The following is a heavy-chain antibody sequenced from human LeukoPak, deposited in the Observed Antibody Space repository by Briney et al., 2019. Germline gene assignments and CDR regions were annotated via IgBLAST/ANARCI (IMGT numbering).Heavy chain of an antibody. J-gene: IGHJ5*02. CDR3: ARWGDLETDNWFDP. CDR2: IIPIFGTA. D-gene: IGHD2-21*02. V-gene: IGHV1-69*13. CDR1: GGTFSSYA. Sequence: SVKVSCKASGGTFSSYAISWVRQAPGQGLEWMGGIIPIFGTANYAQKFQGRVTITADESTSTAYMELRSLRSDDTAVYYCARWGDLETDNWFDPWGQGTLVTVSS.